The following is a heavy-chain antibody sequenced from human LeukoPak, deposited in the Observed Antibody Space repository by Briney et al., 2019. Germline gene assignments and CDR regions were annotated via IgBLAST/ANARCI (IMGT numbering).Heavy chain of an antibody. J-gene: IGHJ6*03. CDR1: GYTFTSYG. CDR3: ARVEITSDYYYYYYMDV. CDR2: ISAYNGNT. V-gene: IGHV1-18*01. Sequence: ASVRVSCKASGYTFTSYGISWVRQAPGQGLEWMGWISAYNGNTNYAQKLQGRVTMTTDTSTSTAYMELRSLRSDDTAVYYCARVEITSDYYYYYYMDVWGKGTTVTISS. D-gene: IGHD3-16*01.